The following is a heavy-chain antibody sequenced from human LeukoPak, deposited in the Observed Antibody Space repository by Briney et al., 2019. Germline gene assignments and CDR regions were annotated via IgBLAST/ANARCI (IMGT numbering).Heavy chain of an antibody. CDR3: AKDQFYGDYYYMDV. D-gene: IGHD4-17*01. CDR2: ISGSGAST. CDR1: GFTFSSYA. J-gene: IGHJ6*03. V-gene: IGHV3-23*01. Sequence: GRSLRLSCAASGFTFSSYAMSWVRQAPGKGLEWVSAISGSGASTYYADSVKGRFTISRDNSKNTLYLQMNSLRAEDTAVYYCAKDQFYGDYYYMDVWGKGTTVTVSS.